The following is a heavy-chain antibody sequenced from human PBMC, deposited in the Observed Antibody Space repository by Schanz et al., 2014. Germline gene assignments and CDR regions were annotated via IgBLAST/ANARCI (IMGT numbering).Heavy chain of an antibody. V-gene: IGHV1-18*04. Sequence: QVQLVQSGAEVKKPGSSMKVSCKASGGTFSTYPINWLRQAPGQGLEWMGWINVYNGDTKFAKTFQDRVTLTTDTSTSTAYMELRSLRSDDTAVYYCARNIIATARAYDIWGQGTMVTVSS. J-gene: IGHJ3*02. CDR1: GGTFSTYP. CDR3: ARNIIATARAYDI. CDR2: INVYNGDT. D-gene: IGHD6-13*01.